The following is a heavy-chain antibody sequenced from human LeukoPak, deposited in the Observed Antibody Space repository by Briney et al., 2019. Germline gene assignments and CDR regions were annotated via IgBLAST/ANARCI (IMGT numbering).Heavy chain of an antibody. V-gene: IGHV3-23*01. CDR3: AKGRYYYDGSGYSLDY. Sequence: GGSLTLSCAASGFTFNTYAMSWVRQAPGKGLEWVSGISGSGVSTYYADSVKGRFTISRDNSKNTLYAQMNSLRAEDTALYYCAKGRYYYDGSGYSLDYWGQGTLVTVSS. D-gene: IGHD3-22*01. CDR2: ISGSGVST. CDR1: GFTFNTYA. J-gene: IGHJ4*02.